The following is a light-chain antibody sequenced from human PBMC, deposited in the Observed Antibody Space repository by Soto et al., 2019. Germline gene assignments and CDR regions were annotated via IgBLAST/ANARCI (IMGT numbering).Light chain of an antibody. CDR2: GAS. J-gene: IGKJ4*01. CDR3: QEYNDWPLT. V-gene: IGKV3-15*01. CDR1: QSFSRN. Sequence: DIVLTQSPATLSVSPGERASLSCRASQSFSRNLAWYKQKSGQAPRLLIYGASTRATGIPARFSGSGSGTEFTLTISSLQSEDFAVYYCQEYNDWPLTFGGGTKVDI.